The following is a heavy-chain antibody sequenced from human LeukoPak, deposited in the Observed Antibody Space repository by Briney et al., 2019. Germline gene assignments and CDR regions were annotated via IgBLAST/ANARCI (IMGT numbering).Heavy chain of an antibody. D-gene: IGHD3-10*01. CDR3: VRQRGSSGTINHFDP. V-gene: IGHV5-51*01. CDR2: IYPDDSDS. Sequence: GGSLKISCETSGYSFTTYWIGWVRQMPGTGLEWVGAIYPDDSDSRYSPSFQGQVVTSADRSIRTAYLQWNSLKTSDTAMYYCVRQRGSSGTINHFDPWGQGTLVTVSS. J-gene: IGHJ5*02. CDR1: GYSFTTYW.